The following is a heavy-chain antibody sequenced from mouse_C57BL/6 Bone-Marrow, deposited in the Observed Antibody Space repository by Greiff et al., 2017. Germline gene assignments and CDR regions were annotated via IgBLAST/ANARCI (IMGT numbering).Heavy chain of an antibody. CDR3: ALHYYGSLYYFDY. CDR2: IYPGSGNT. CDR1: GYSFTSYY. D-gene: IGHD1-1*01. V-gene: IGHV1-66*01. Sequence: VQLQESGPELVKPGASVKISCKASGYSFTSYYIHWVKQRPGQGLEWIGWIYPGSGNTKYNEKIKGKATLPADTSSSTAYVQLSSLTSEDSAVYYCALHYYGSLYYFDYWGQGTTLPVSS. J-gene: IGHJ2*01.